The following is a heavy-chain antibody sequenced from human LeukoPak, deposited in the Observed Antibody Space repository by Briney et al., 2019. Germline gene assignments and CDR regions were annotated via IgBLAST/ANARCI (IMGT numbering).Heavy chain of an antibody. V-gene: IGHV4-61*05. J-gene: IGHJ5*02. CDR3: ARGALPSGYDYIWGSYRHNWFDP. D-gene: IGHD3-16*02. CDR2: IYYSGST. Sequence: SETLSLTCIVSGGSIRSSSYYWGWIRQPPGKGLEWIGYIYYSGSTNYNPSLKSRVTISVDTSKNQFSLKLSSVTAADTAVYYCARGALPSGYDYIWGSYRHNWFDPWGQGTLVTVSS. CDR1: GGSIRSSSYY.